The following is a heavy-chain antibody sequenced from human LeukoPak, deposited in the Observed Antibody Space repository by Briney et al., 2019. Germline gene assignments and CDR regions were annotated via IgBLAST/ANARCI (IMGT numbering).Heavy chain of an antibody. CDR3: AREDYYDSSGFDY. D-gene: IGHD3-22*01. CDR2: IWYDGSNK. J-gene: IGHJ4*02. V-gene: IGHV3-33*08. Sequence: GGSLRLSCAASGFTFSSYWMHWVRQAPGKGLEWVAVIWYDGSNKYYADSVKGRFTISRDNSKNTLYLQMNSLRAEDTAVYYCAREDYYDSSGFDYWGQGTLVTVSS. CDR1: GFTFSSYW.